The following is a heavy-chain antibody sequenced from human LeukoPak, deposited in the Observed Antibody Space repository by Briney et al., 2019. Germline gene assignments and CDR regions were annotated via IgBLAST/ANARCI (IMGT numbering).Heavy chain of an antibody. Sequence: GGSLRLSCVASGFPFKGYWMTWVRQSPGKGLDWVANIKPDGSETNYLDSAKGRFTISRDNARDSLFLEMNNLRVDDTAVYYCARDGGELWPLDEWGQGILVTVSS. D-gene: IGHD3-10*01. J-gene: IGHJ4*02. CDR3: ARDGGELWPLDE. CDR2: IKPDGSET. V-gene: IGHV3-7*01. CDR1: GFPFKGYW.